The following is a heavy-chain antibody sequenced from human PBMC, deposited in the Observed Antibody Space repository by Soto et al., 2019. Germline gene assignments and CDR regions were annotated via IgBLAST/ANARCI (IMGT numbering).Heavy chain of an antibody. CDR1: GFPFSNYG. CDR2: IWYHGSNK. Sequence: QVQLVESGGGVVQPGGSLRLSCAASGFPFSNYGMHWVRQAPGKGLEWVAVIWYHGSNKYYADSVNGRFTISRYNSKNTLYLQMSILRAEDIAVYDCVRVRHTGPWLKTNYFESWVQVTLVTVSS. D-gene: IGHD6-19*01. J-gene: IGHJ4*02. V-gene: IGHV3-33*01. CDR3: VRVRHTGPWLKTNYFES.